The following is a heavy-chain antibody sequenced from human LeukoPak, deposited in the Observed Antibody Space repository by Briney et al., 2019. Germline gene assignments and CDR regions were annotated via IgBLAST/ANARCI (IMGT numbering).Heavy chain of an antibody. D-gene: IGHD3-22*01. CDR3: AREDGYYYDSSGLDY. CDR1: GYTFTSYG. CDR2: ISAYNGNT. Sequence: ASVNVSCKASGYTFTSYGISWVRQAPGQGLECMGWISAYNGNTNYAQKLQGRVTMTTDTSTSTAYMELRSLRSDDTAVYYCAREDGYYYDSSGLDYWGQGTLVTVSS. V-gene: IGHV1-18*01. J-gene: IGHJ4*02.